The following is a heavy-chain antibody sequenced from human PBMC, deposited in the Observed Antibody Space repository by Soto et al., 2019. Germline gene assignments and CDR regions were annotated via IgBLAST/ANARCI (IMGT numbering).Heavy chain of an antibody. CDR3: AGDGHDILTGYYFDY. D-gene: IGHD3-9*01. CDR1: GGTFSSYT. CDR2: IIPILGIA. Sequence: SVKLSCTASGGTFSSYTISWVRQAPGQGLEWMGRIIPILGIANYAQKFQGRVTITADKSTSTAYMELSSLRSEDTAVYYCAGDGHDILTGYYFDYWGQRTLVTVSS. V-gene: IGHV1-69*04. J-gene: IGHJ4*02.